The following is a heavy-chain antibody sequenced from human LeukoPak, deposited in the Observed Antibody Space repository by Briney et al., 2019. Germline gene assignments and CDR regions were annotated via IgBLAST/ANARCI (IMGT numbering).Heavy chain of an antibody. CDR3: ASAGYTSGWYDYYYMDV. V-gene: IGHV3-48*03. D-gene: IGHD6-19*01. CDR1: GFTFSSYE. CDR2: ISSSGSTI. J-gene: IGHJ6*03. Sequence: GGSLRLSCAASGFTFSSYEMNWVRQAPGKGLEWVSYISSSGSTIYYADSVKGRFTITRDNAKNSLYLQMNSLRAEDTAVYYCASAGYTSGWYDYYYMDVWDKGTTVTISS.